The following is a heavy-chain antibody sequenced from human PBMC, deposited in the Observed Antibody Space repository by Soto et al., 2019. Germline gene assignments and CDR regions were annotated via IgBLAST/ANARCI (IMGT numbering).Heavy chain of an antibody. Sequence: GGSLRLSCAASGFTFSSYAMSWVRQAPGKGLEWVSAISGSGGSTYYADSVKGRFTISRDNSKNTLYLQMNSLRAEDTAVYYCAKDSNSWNLGYYYYYMDVWGKGTTVTVSS. J-gene: IGHJ6*03. CDR2: ISGSGGST. D-gene: IGHD6-13*01. V-gene: IGHV3-23*01. CDR1: GFTFSSYA. CDR3: AKDSNSWNLGYYYYYMDV.